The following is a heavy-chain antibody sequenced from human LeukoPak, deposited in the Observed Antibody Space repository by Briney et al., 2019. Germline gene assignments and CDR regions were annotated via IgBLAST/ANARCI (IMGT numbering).Heavy chain of an antibody. CDR1: GYTFTSYA. D-gene: IGHD5-24*01. CDR3: ARDRYGDGFAHFDY. CDR2: ITPSGGT. J-gene: IGHJ4*02. V-gene: IGHV1-2*02. Sequence: ASVEASCKASGYTFTSYAMHWVRQAPGQGLEWMGWITPSGGTNYPQKFQGRVAITRDTSITTAYMDLSRLTSDDTAVYYCARDRYGDGFAHFDYWGQGALVTVSS.